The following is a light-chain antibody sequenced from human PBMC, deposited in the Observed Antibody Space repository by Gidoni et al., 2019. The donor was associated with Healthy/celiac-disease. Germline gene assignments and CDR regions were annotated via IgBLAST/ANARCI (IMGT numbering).Light chain of an antibody. CDR2: DAS. CDR1: QSVSSF. V-gene: IGKV3-11*01. Sequence: EIVLTQSPATLSLSPGERATLSCRASQSVSSFLAWYQQKPGQAPRLLIYDASNRATGIPARCSGSGSGTDFTLTISSLEPEDSAVYYCQHRSSWPPGLTFXGXTKVEIK. CDR3: QHRSSWPPGLT. J-gene: IGKJ4*01.